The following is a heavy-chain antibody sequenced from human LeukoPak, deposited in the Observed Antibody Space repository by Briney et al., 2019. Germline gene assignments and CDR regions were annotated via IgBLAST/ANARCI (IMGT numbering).Heavy chain of an antibody. J-gene: IGHJ4*02. Sequence: KFGESLKISCKGSGYSFTNYWIGWVRKMPGKGLGWMAIIYPGDSDTRYSRSFEGQVTISADKSISTAYLQWSSLKASDTAMYYCARRAISGSYYADYWGQGTLVTVSS. CDR2: IYPGDSDT. D-gene: IGHD1-26*01. CDR3: ARRAISGSYYADY. V-gene: IGHV5-51*01. CDR1: GYSFTNYW.